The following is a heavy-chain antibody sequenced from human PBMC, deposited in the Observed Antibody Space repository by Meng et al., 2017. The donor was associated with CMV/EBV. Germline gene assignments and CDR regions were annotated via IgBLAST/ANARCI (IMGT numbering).Heavy chain of an antibody. CDR1: GFTFSSYG. Sequence: GESLKISCAASGFTFSSYGMHWVRQAPGKGLEWVAVIWYDGSNKYYADSVKGRFTISRDNSKNTLYLQMNSLRAEDTAVYYCANSPLRMEWRRSNWFDPWGQGTLVTVSS. D-gene: IGHD3-3*01. V-gene: IGHV3-33*06. J-gene: IGHJ5*02. CDR3: ANSPLRMEWRRSNWFDP. CDR2: IWYDGSNK.